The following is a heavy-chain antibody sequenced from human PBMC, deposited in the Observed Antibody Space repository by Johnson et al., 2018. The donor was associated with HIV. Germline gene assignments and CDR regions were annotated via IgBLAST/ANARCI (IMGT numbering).Heavy chain of an antibody. CDR2: IWYDGSNK. J-gene: IGHJ3*01. Sequence: QEQLVESGGGVVQPGKSLRLSCAASGFTFSSYGMHWVRQAAGKGLEWVALIWYDGSNKYYADSVKGRFTFSRDNSKNTVFLQMNSLTAEDTAVYYCAKAPGQITLDAFDFWGQGTMVTVSS. V-gene: IGHV3-33*06. D-gene: IGHD3-10*01. CDR1: GFTFSSYG. CDR3: AKAPGQITLDAFDF.